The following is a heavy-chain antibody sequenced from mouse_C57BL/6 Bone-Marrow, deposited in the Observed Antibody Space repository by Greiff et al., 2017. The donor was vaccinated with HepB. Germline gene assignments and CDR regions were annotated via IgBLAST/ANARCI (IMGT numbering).Heavy chain of an antibody. J-gene: IGHJ4*01. CDR2: INPNNGGT. V-gene: IGHV1-26*01. CDR1: GYTFTDYY. Sequence: EVQLQQSGPELVKPGASVKISCKASGYTFTDYYMNWVKQSHGKSLEWIGDINPNNGGTSYNQKFKGKATLTVDTSSSTAYMQLSSLTSEDSAVYYCARLLYYSNSGMDYWGQGTSVTVSS. D-gene: IGHD2-5*01. CDR3: ARLLYYSNSGMDY.